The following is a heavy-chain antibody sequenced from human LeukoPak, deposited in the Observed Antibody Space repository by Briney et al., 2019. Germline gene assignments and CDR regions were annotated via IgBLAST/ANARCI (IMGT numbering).Heavy chain of an antibody. V-gene: IGHV1-18*01. D-gene: IGHD5-24*01. CDR2: ISPYNGNT. Sequence: GASVKVSCKASGYTFTSYGISWVRQAPGQGLEWMGWISPYNGNTNYAQKLQGRVTMTTDTSTTTAYMGLRSLRSDDTAVYYCAREMATIVNQFDYWRQGTLVTVSS. J-gene: IGHJ4*02. CDR3: AREMATIVNQFDY. CDR1: GYTFTSYG.